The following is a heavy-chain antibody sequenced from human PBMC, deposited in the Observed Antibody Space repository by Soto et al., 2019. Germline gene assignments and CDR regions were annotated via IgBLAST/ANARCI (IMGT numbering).Heavy chain of an antibody. CDR2: VDPNGGGS. CDR3: ATWVDYGDFEGFDF. J-gene: IGHJ4*02. D-gene: IGHD4-17*01. CDR1: GYSFTDYK. Sequence: ASVKVSCKTSGYSFTDYKLHWVRQAPGQGLEWMGWVDPNGGGSNSAQKFQGSVTMTWDTSITTAYLDLTRLTTNDTATYFCATWVDYGDFEGFDFWGRGTLVNVSS. V-gene: IGHV1-2*04.